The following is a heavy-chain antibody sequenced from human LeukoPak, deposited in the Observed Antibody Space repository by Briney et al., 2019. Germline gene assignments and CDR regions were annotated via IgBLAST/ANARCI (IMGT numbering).Heavy chain of an antibody. CDR2: IISDGTTT. Sequence: GGSLRLSCVASGFSVSSNWMHWVRQAPGKGLVWVSRIISDGTTTFYADSVTGRFTISRDNAKNTLYLQMNNPGAEDTAVYYCARAYCGTTSCSSLKDWGQGTLVTVSS. CDR1: GFSVSSNW. V-gene: IGHV3-74*01. J-gene: IGHJ4*02. CDR3: ARAYCGTTSCSSLKD. D-gene: IGHD2-2*01.